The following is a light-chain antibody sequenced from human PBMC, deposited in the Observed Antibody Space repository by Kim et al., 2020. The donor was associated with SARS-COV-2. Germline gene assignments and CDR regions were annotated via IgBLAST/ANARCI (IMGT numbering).Light chain of an antibody. J-gene: IGLJ3*02. CDR1: ASDVGAYHL. CDR2: EGN. Sequence: GQLLTLSCTGTASDVGAYHLVSWYQAYPGKGPKLIIYEGNKRAPVVSNRFSGSKSGSWASLTISGLQPEDEADYHCCSYAGSSTWVFGGGTKVTVL. V-gene: IGLV2-23*01. CDR3: CSYAGSSTWV.